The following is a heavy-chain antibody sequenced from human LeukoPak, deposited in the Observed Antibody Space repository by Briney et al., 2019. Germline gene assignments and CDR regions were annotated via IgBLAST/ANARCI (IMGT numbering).Heavy chain of an antibody. D-gene: IGHD6-19*01. J-gene: IGHJ6*03. Sequence: ASVKVSCKASGYTFTGYYMHWVRQAPGQGLEWMGWINTNTGNPTYAQGFTGRFVFSLDTSVSTAYLQISSLKAEDTAVYYCARDRGWYDNYYYYYYMDVWGKGTTVTVSS. V-gene: IGHV7-4-1*02. CDR3: ARDRGWYDNYYYYYYMDV. CDR2: INTNTGNP. CDR1: GYTFTGYY.